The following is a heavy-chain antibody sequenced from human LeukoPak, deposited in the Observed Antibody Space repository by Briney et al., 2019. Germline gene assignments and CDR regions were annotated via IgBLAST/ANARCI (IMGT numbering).Heavy chain of an antibody. CDR1: GASISGYH. Sequence: SETLSLTCTVSGASISGYHWSWIRQPPGKGLEWIGYVYYSGRTDYNPSLKSRVTISSDESKNQFSLNLRTVTAADTAVYYCARQALTRNFGLDHWGQGILVTVSS. CDR2: VYYSGRT. J-gene: IGHJ4*02. CDR3: ARQALTRNFGLDH. D-gene: IGHD3/OR15-3a*01. V-gene: IGHV4-59*08.